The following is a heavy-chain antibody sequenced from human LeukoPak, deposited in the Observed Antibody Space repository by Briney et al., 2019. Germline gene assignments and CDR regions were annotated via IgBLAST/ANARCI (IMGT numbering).Heavy chain of an antibody. CDR1: GFTFSDYY. D-gene: IGHD2-2*01. J-gene: IGHJ6*02. CDR2: ISSSGGTI. V-gene: IGHV3-11*01. Sequence: GGSLRLSCAASGFTFSDYYMSWIRQAPGKGLEWVSYISSSGGTIYYADSVKGRFTISRDNAKNSLYLQMNSLRAEDTAVYYCARVEAAASYGMDVWGQGTTVTVSS. CDR3: ARVEAAASYGMDV.